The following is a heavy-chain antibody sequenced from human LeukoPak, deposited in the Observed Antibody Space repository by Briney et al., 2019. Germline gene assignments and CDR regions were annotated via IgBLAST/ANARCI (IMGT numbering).Heavy chain of an antibody. CDR1: GFTFSTHA. D-gene: IGHD6-13*01. Sequence: GGSLRLSCAASGFTFSTHAMTWVRQAPGKGLEWVSSIDSSGDYTFYADSVKGQFTISRDNSKDTLYLQLSGLRAEDTAIYYCGKEFSSGWFFWGQGTLVSVSS. V-gene: IGHV3-23*01. CDR3: GKEFSSGWFF. J-gene: IGHJ4*02. CDR2: IDSSGDYT.